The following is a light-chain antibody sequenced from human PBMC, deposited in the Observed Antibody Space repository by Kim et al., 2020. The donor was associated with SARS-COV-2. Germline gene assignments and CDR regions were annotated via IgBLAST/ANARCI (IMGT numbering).Light chain of an antibody. CDR2: DTS. Sequence: IQMTQSPSSLSANVGDRVTISCRASQSISTSLNWYQQKAGKAPKLLIYDTSTLQSGVPSRFSGSGSGTDFTLTISGLEPEDFGSYYCQQSYITSLTFGGGTKVDIK. CDR1: QSISTS. V-gene: IGKV1-39*01. CDR3: QQSYITSLT. J-gene: IGKJ4*01.